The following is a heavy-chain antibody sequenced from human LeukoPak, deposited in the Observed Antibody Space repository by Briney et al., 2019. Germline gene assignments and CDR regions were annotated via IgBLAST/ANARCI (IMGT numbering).Heavy chain of an antibody. CDR2: INPNSGGT. V-gene: IGHV1-2*02. CDR3: AGDPAGNWNYVAVYYYGMDV. CDR1: GYTFTGYY. D-gene: IGHD1-7*01. Sequence: ASVKVSCKASGYTFTGYYMHWVRQAPGQGLEWMGWINPNSGGTNYAQKFQGRVTMTRDTSISTAYMELSRLRSDDTAVYYCAGDPAGNWNYVAVYYYGMDVWGQGTTVTVSS. J-gene: IGHJ6*02.